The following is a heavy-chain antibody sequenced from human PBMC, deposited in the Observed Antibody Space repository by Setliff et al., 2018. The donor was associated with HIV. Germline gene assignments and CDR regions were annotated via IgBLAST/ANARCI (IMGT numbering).Heavy chain of an antibody. V-gene: IGHV3-48*01. CDR2: ISSSSSTI. J-gene: IGHJ4*02. Sequence: GESLKISCAASGFTFSSYSMNWVRQAPGKGLEWISYISSSSSTIYYADSVKGRFTISRDNAKNSLYLQMNSLRAEDTAVYYCARTPRYYDYAWGSYGAPLYYFDYWGQGTLVTVFS. D-gene: IGHD3-16*01. CDR3: ARTPRYYDYAWGSYGAPLYYFDY. CDR1: GFTFSSYS.